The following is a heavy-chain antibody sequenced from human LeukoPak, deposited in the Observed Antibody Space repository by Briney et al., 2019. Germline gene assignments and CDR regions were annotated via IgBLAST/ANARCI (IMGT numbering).Heavy chain of an antibody. D-gene: IGHD6-6*01. J-gene: IGHJ4*02. CDR3: AGDTSSSPMGFDY. CDR2: INSDGSTT. V-gene: IGHV3-74*01. Sequence: GGSLRLSCAASGFTFSSYWMHWVRQAPGKGLVWVSRINSDGSTTNYADSVKGRFTISRDNSKNTLYLQMNSLRAEDTALYYCAGDTSSSPMGFDYWGQGTLVTVSS. CDR1: GFTFSSYW.